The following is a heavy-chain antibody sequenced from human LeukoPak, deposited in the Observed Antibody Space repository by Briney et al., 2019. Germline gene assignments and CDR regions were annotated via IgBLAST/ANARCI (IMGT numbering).Heavy chain of an antibody. CDR2: LSSGSTYT. V-gene: IGHV3-11*05. D-gene: IGHD3-22*01. J-gene: IGHJ4*02. CDR1: GFTLCDYY. Sequence: PGGSLRLSCAASGFTLCDYYMSWIRQAPGKGLEWISYLSSGSTYTNYAASVKGRFTISRDNAKKSLYLQMSSLRAEDTALYYCARGRSDSLAGPFDYWGQGALVTVSS. CDR3: ARGRSDSLAGPFDY.